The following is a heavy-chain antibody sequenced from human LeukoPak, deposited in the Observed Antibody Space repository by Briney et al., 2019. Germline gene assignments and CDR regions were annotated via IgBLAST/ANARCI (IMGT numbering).Heavy chain of an antibody. CDR3: ARSEYNGYDGYYYMDV. CDR1: GYTFTGYY. CDR2: INPNSGGT. D-gene: IGHD5-12*01. J-gene: IGHJ6*03. Sequence: ASVKVSCKASGYTFTGYYIHWVRQAPGQGLEWMGWINPNSGGTNYVQKFQGRVTMTRDTSISTTYMELSSLRSDDTAVFYCARSEYNGYDGYYYMDVWGKGTTVTVSS. V-gene: IGHV1-2*02.